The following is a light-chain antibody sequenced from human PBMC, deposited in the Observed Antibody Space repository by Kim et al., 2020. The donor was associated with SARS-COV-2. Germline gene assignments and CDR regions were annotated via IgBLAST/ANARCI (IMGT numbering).Light chain of an antibody. CDR1: KLGDKY. Sequence: SYELTQPPSVSVSPGQTASIPCSGDKLGDKYACWYQQKPGQSPVLVIYQDSQRPSGIPERFSGSNSGNTATLTISGTQAMDEADYYCQSWDSSTVVFGGGTQLTVL. CDR2: QDS. J-gene: IGLJ2*01. V-gene: IGLV3-1*01. CDR3: QSWDSSTVV.